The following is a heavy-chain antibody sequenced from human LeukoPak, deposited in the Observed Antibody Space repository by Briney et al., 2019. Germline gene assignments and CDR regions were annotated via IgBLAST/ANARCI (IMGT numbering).Heavy chain of an antibody. CDR1: GFTFSNYA. V-gene: IGHV3-23*01. Sequence: GGSLRLSCAASGFTFSNYAMSWVRQAPGKGLEWVSAVSGSGGSTYYADSVKGRFTISRDNSKNTLYLQMNSLRAEDTAVYYCAKDARAYSSGWYGYWGQGTLVTVSS. J-gene: IGHJ4*02. CDR2: VSGSGGST. D-gene: IGHD6-19*01. CDR3: AKDARAYSSGWYGY.